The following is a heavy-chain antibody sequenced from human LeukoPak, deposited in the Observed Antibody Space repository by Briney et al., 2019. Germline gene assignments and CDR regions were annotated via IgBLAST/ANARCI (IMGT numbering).Heavy chain of an antibody. CDR1: GFTFSSYA. Sequence: GSLRLSCAASGFTFSSYAMHWVRQAPGKGLEWVAVISYDGSNKYYADSVKGRFTISRDNSKNTLYLQMNSLRAEDTAVYYCAKDNDGWFAYGMDVWGQGTTVTVSS. V-gene: IGHV3-30-3*01. CDR3: AKDNDGWFAYGMDV. J-gene: IGHJ6*02. CDR2: ISYDGSNK. D-gene: IGHD3-10*01.